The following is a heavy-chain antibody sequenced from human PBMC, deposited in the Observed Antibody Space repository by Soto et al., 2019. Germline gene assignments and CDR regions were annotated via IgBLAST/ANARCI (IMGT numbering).Heavy chain of an antibody. CDR2: ISAYNGNT. J-gene: IGHJ5*02. CDR3: ARDTPGITMVRGVIIPYNWFDP. D-gene: IGHD3-10*01. V-gene: IGHV1-18*01. CDR1: GYTFTSYG. Sequence: QVQLVQSGAEVKKPGASVKVSCKASGYTFTSYGISWVRQAPGQGLEWMGWISAYNGNTNYAQKLQGRVTMTTDTSTNTAYMELRSLRSDDTAVYYCARDTPGITMVRGVIIPYNWFDPWGQGTLVTVSS.